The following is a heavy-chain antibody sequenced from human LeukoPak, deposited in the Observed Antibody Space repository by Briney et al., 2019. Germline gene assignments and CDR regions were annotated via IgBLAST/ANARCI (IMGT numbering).Heavy chain of an antibody. CDR1: GGTFSSYA. D-gene: IGHD4-17*01. CDR3: ARDLGDYGDYGATGI. V-gene: IGHV1-69*05. CDR2: IIPIFGTA. Sequence: ASVKVSCKASGGTFSSYAISWVRQAPGQGLEWMGRIIPIFGTANYAQKFQGRVTITTDESTSTAYMELSSLRAEDTAVYYCARDLGDYGDYGATGIWGQGTMVTVSS. J-gene: IGHJ3*02.